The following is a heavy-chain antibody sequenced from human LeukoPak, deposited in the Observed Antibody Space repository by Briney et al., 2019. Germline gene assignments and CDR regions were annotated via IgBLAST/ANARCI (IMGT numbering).Heavy chain of an antibody. V-gene: IGHV3-7*01. Sequence: PGGSLRLSCAASGFTFSSYWMSWVRQAPGKGLEWAANIKQDGSEKYYVDSVKGRFTISRDNAKNSLYLQMNSLRAEDTAVYYCARISRGLRGWFDPWGQGTLVTVSS. CDR3: ARISRGLRGWFDP. D-gene: IGHD3-3*01. CDR2: IKQDGSEK. J-gene: IGHJ5*02. CDR1: GFTFSSYW.